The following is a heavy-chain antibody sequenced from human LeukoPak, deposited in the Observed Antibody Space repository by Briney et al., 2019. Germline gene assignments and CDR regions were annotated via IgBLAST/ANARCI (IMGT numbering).Heavy chain of an antibody. CDR1: GLTFSDYY. V-gene: IGHV3-11*01. J-gene: IGHJ6*02. Sequence: GGSLRLSCAASGLTFSDYYMSWIRQAPGKGLEWVSYISGSGSAIYYADSVKGRFTNSRDNAKNSLYLQMDSLSAEDTAVYYCTTLHYYGMVVWGPGTTVTVS. CDR2: ISGSGSAI. CDR3: TTLHYYGMVV.